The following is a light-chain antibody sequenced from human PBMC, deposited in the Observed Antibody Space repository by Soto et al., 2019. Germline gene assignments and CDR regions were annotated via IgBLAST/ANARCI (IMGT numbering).Light chain of an antibody. J-gene: IGLJ2*01. Sequence: QSALTQPASVSGSPGQSIAISCTGTSSDVGAYNYVSWYQQHPGKAPKLMIYDVNSRPSGVSNRFSGSKSGNTASLTISGLQAEDDADYYCSSYTTSTTTVFGGGTKVTVL. CDR1: SSDVGAYNY. CDR2: DVN. V-gene: IGLV2-14*01. CDR3: SSYTTSTTTV.